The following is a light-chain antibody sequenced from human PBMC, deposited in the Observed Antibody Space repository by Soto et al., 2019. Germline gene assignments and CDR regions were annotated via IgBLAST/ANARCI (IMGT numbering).Light chain of an antibody. CDR1: SSNIESNT. CDR2: SNY. CDR3: AAWDDILNGYV. J-gene: IGLJ1*01. V-gene: IGLV1-44*01. Sequence: QSVLTQPPSASGTPGQRVTISCFGSSSNIESNTVTWYQQLPGTAPKLVIYSNYDRPSGVPDRFSGSTSGTSASLVIRGLQSEDEADYYCAAWDDILNGYVFGGGTKVTV.